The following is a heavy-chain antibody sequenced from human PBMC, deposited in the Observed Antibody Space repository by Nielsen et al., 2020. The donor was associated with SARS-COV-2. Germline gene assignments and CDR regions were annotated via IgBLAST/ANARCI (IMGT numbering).Heavy chain of an antibody. CDR3: ARGIVVVPAAHSFDY. D-gene: IGHD2-2*01. CDR2: IYSGGPST. Sequence: GESLKISCVGSGFTFSPYAMSWVRQVPGKGLECVSLIYSGGPSTYYADSVKGRFTISRDNSKNTLYLQMNSLRADDTAVYYCARGIVVVPAAHSFDYWGQGALVTVSS. CDR1: GFTFSPYA. J-gene: IGHJ4*02. V-gene: IGHV3-23*03.